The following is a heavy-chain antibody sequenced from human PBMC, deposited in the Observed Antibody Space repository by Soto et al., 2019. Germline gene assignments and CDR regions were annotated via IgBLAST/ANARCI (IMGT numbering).Heavy chain of an antibody. CDR2: ISGSGGST. V-gene: IGHV3-23*01. D-gene: IGHD3-9*01. CDR3: AKAYYDILTGYYLYLSFDY. Sequence: GGSLRLSCAASGFTFSSYAMSWVRQAPGKGLEWVSAISGSGGSTYYADSVKGRFTISRDNSKNTLYLQMNSLRAEDTAVYYCAKAYYDILTGYYLYLSFDYWGQGTLVTVSS. J-gene: IGHJ4*02. CDR1: GFTFSSYA.